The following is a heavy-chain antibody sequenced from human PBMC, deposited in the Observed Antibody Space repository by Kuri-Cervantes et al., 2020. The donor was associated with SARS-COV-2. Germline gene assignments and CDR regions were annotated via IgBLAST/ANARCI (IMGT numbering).Heavy chain of an antibody. V-gene: IGHV3-48*03. Sequence: GGSLRLSCAASGFTFSSYEMNWVRQAPGKGLEWVSYISSSGSTIYYADSVKGRFTISRDNAKNSLYLQMNSLRAEDTAVYYCAGAGLYYDPSFDYWGQGTLVTVSS. J-gene: IGHJ4*02. CDR1: GFTFSSYE. CDR3: AGAGLYYDPSFDY. D-gene: IGHD3-22*01. CDR2: ISSSGSTI.